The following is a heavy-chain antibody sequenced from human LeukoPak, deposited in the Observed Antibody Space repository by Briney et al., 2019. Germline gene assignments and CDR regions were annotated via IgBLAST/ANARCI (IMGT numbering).Heavy chain of an antibody. CDR2: IYYSGST. D-gene: IGHD6-13*01. V-gene: IGHV4-59*08. CDR3: ARSPGYSSSWRDNWFDP. CDR1: GGSISSYY. Sequence: SETLSLTCTVFGGSISSYYWSWIRQPPGKGLEWIGYIYYSGSTNYNPSLKSRVTISVDTSKNQFSLKLSSVTAADTAVYYCARSPGYSSSWRDNWFDPWGQGTLVTVSS. J-gene: IGHJ5*02.